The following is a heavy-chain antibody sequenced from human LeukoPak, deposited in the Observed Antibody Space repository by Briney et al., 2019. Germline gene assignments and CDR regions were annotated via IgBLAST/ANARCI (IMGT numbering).Heavy chain of an antibody. CDR3: ARAGKRHCSSTSCYYYYGMDV. Sequence: GGFLRLSCAASGFTFSSYWMHWVRQAPGKGLVWVSRINSDGSSTSYADSVKGRFTISRDNAKNTLYLQMNSLRAEDTAVYYCARAGKRHCSSTSCYYYYGMDVWGQGTTVTVSS. J-gene: IGHJ6*02. V-gene: IGHV3-74*01. CDR1: GFTFSSYW. CDR2: INSDGSST. D-gene: IGHD2-2*01.